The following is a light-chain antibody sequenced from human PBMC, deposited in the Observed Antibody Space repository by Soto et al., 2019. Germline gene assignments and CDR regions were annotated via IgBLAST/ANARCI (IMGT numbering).Light chain of an antibody. Sequence: EIVLTQSPGTLSLSPGDRATLSCRASQIVSSSYLAWYQQKPGQAPRLLIYGASTTAPGIPARFSGSGSGTEFTLTINSLQPDDFATYYCQQYSVYWTFGQGTKVDIK. CDR2: GAS. CDR1: QIVSSSY. CDR3: QQYSVYWT. J-gene: IGKJ1*01. V-gene: IGKV3-20*01.